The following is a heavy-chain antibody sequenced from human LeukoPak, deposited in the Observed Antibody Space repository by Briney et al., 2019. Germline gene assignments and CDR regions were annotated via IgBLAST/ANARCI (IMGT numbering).Heavy chain of an antibody. CDR1: GFTFSSYA. J-gene: IGHJ5*02. V-gene: IGHV4-39*07. D-gene: IGHD5-18*01. Sequence: GSLRLSCAASGFTFSSYAMSWVRQPSGKGLEWIGSIYYSGSTYYNPSLKSQVTISVDTSKNQFSLKLSSVTAADTAVYYCARAPGRGYSYGSLNWFDPWGQGTLVTVSS. CDR2: IYYSGST. CDR3: ARAPGRGYSYGSLNWFDP.